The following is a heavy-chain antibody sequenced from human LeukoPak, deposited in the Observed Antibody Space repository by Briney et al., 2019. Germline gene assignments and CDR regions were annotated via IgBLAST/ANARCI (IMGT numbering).Heavy chain of an antibody. CDR2: ISSSSSYI. D-gene: IGHD5-18*01. J-gene: IGHJ3*02. V-gene: IGHV3-21*01. CDR3: ARAPRRYSYGYAYAFDI. Sequence: PGGSLRLSCAASGFTFSSYSMNWVRQAPGKGLEWVSSISSSSSYIYYADSVKGRFTISRDNSKNTLYLQMNSLRAEDTAVYYCARAPRRYSYGYAYAFDIWGQGTMVTVSS. CDR1: GFTFSSYS.